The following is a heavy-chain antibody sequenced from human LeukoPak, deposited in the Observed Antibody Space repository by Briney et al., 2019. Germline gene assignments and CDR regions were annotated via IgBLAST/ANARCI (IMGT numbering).Heavy chain of an antibody. V-gene: IGHV4-39*07. CDR1: GGSISSSSYY. D-gene: IGHD6-13*01. CDR2: IYYSGTT. Sequence: SETLSLTCTVSGGSISSSSYYWGWIRQPPGKGLEWIGSIYYSGTTYYNPSLKSRVTISVDTSKNQFSLKLSSVTAADTAVYYCARLAASNYYGMDVWGQGTTVTVSS. J-gene: IGHJ6*02. CDR3: ARLAASNYYGMDV.